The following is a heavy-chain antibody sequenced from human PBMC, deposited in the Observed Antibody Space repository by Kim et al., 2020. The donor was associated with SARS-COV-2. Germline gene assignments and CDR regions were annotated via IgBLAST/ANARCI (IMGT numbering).Heavy chain of an antibody. CDR3: ARGGYCSSTSCYGGGYYYGMDV. V-gene: IGHV3-21*01. CDR2: ISSSSYI. Sequence: GGSLRLSCAASGFTFSSYSMNWVRQAPGKGLEWVSSISSSSYIYYADSVKGRFTISRDNAKNSLYLQMNSLRAEDTAVYYCARGGYCSSTSCYGGGYYYGMDVWGQGTTVTVSS. D-gene: IGHD2-2*01. J-gene: IGHJ6*02. CDR1: GFTFSSYS.